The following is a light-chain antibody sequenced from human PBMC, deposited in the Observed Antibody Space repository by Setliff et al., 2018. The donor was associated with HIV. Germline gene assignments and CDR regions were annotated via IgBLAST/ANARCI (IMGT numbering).Light chain of an antibody. V-gene: IGLV2-14*01. CDR3: SSYSYSTTLV. CDR2: GVN. Sequence: QSALTQPASVSGSPGQSITISCTGTSSDVGGFDFVSWYQQHPGKAPKLIIYGVNKRPSGVSDRFSGSKSANTAPLTISGLQAEDEADYFCSSYSYSTTLVFGGGTKVTVL. J-gene: IGLJ2*01. CDR1: SSDVGGFDF.